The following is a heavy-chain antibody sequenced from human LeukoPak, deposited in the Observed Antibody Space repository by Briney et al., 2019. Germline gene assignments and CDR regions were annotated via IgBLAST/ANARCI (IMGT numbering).Heavy chain of an antibody. CDR1: GFTFSTYS. Sequence: GGSLRLYCAASGFTFSTYSMSWVRQAPGKGLEWVSGISGSGGNTYYADSVKGRFTISRDNSKNTLYLQMNSLRAEDTAIFYCAKYPASGGYFDYWGQGTPVTVSS. CDR3: AKYPASGGYFDY. CDR2: ISGSGGNT. J-gene: IGHJ4*02. V-gene: IGHV3-23*01. D-gene: IGHD6-13*01.